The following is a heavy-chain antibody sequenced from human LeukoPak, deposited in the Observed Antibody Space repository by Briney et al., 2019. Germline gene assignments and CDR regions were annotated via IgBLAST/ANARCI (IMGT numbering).Heavy chain of an antibody. V-gene: IGHV3-21*01. J-gene: IGHJ4*02. CDR2: ISSSSSYI. CDR1: AFTFSSYS. Sequence: PGGSLRLSCAASAFTFSSYSMNLVRQAPGKGLEWVSSISSSSSYIYYADSVKGRFTISRDNAKNSLYLQMNSLRAEDTAVYYCARDGGGSYYADYWGQGTLVTVSS. CDR3: ARDGGGSYYADY. D-gene: IGHD1-26*01.